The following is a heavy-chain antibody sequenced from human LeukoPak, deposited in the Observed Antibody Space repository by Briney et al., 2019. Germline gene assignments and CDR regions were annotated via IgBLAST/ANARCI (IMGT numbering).Heavy chain of an antibody. V-gene: IGHV3-30*02. J-gene: IGHJ4*02. CDR1: GFTFSSYG. D-gene: IGHD3-22*01. CDR2: IRYDGSNK. CDR3: ARDPGYYDSSDPGDY. Sequence: GGSLRLSCAASGFTFSSYGMHWVRQAPGKGLEWVAFIRYDGSNKYYADSVKGRFTISRDISKNTLYLQMNSLRAEDTAVYYCARDPGYYDSSDPGDYWGQGTLVTVSS.